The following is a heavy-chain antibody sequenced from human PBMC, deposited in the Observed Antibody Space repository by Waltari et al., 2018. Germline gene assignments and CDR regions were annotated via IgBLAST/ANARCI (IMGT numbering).Heavy chain of an antibody. CDR3: ARGGRFLEWILASLEFDY. CDR1: NFSLTNGYY. CDR2: LYHTGTT. V-gene: IGHV4-38-2*02. Sequence: QVQLQESGPGLVKPSETLSLTCTVSNFSLTNGYYWGWIRQPPGKGLEWIGSLYHTGTTYYNPSLKRRVTMSVDTSKNQFSLRLSSVTAADTAVYYCARGGRFLEWILASLEFDYWGLGTLVTVSS. J-gene: IGHJ4*02. D-gene: IGHD3-3*01.